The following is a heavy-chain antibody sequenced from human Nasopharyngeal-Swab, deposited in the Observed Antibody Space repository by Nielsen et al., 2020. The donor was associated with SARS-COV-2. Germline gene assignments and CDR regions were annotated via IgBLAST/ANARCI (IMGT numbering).Heavy chain of an antibody. D-gene: IGHD6-13*01. CDR3: ATRPDSSWHPYCFDY. J-gene: IGHJ4*02. CDR1: GFTFSSYA. CDR2: ISGSGGST. Sequence: GESLKISCAASGFTFSSYAMSWVRQAPGKGLEWVSSISGSGGSTYYADSVKGRFTISRDNSKNTLYLQMHSLRAEDTAVYYCATRPDSSWHPYCFDYWGRGTLVTVSS. V-gene: IGHV3-23*01.